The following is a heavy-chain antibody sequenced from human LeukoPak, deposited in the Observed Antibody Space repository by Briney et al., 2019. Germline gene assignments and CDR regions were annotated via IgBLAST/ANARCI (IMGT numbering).Heavy chain of an antibody. CDR1: GFTFSSYS. D-gene: IGHD5-12*01. CDR2: ISSTSSYI. CDR3: ARGGVGYSGFSDH. Sequence: GGSLRLSCAASGFTFSSYSMNWVRQAPGKGLEWVSSISSTSSYIYYADSVKGRFTISRGNAKNSLYLQMNSLRAEDTAVYYCARGGVGYSGFSDHWGQGTLVTVSS. J-gene: IGHJ4*02. V-gene: IGHV3-21*01.